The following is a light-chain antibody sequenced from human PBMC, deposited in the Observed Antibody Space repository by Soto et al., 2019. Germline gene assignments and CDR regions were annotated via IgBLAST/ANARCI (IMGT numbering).Light chain of an antibody. CDR1: QSISGS. Sequence: DIQMTQSPSTLSASVGDRVTITCRASQSISGSLAWYQQKPGKAPKLLIYAASNLKSGVPSRFSGSGSGTDYTLTISSLQPDDSASYYCQQYNGYWTFGQGTRVEIK. CDR2: AAS. J-gene: IGKJ1*01. V-gene: IGKV1-5*03. CDR3: QQYNGYWT.